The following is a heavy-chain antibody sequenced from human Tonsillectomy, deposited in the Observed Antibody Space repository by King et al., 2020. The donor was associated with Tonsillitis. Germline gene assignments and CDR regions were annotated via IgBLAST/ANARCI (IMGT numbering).Heavy chain of an antibody. CDR3: ARGGGPDYGGNSETFDY. Sequence: VQLQESGPGLVKPSETLSLTCTVSGGSISSYYWSWIRQPPGKGLEWIGYIYYSGSTNYNPSLKSRVTISVDTSKNQFSLKLSSVTAADTALSYCARGGGPDYGGNSETFDYWGQGTLVTVSS. V-gene: IGHV4-59*01. J-gene: IGHJ4*02. CDR2: IYYSGST. CDR1: GGSISSYY. D-gene: IGHD4-23*01.